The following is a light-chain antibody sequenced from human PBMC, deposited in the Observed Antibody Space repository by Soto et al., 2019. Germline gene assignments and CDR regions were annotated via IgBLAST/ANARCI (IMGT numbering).Light chain of an antibody. Sequence: QSVLTQPASVSGSPGQSIALSCTGTNSYVGAYNFVSWYQQYPGKAPKLIIHEVNNRPSGVSDRFSGSKSGNTASLTISGLQADDEADYYCSSFTTYNTRVFGTGTKVTVL. CDR2: EVN. J-gene: IGLJ1*01. V-gene: IGLV2-14*01. CDR3: SSFTTYNTRV. CDR1: NSYVGAYNF.